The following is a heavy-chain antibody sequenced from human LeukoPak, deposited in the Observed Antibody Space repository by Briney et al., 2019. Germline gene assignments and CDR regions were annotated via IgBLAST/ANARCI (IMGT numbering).Heavy chain of an antibody. CDR3: ARQGRRSSSWYAKDNWFDP. J-gene: IGHJ5*02. D-gene: IGHD6-13*01. CDR1: RYSFTSYW. Sequence: GESLKISCKGSRYSFTSYWIGWVRQMPGKGLEWMGIIYPGDSDTRYSPSFQGQVTISADKSISTAYLQWSSLKASDTAVYYCARQGRRSSSWYAKDNWFDPWGQGTLVTVSS. V-gene: IGHV5-51*01. CDR2: IYPGDSDT.